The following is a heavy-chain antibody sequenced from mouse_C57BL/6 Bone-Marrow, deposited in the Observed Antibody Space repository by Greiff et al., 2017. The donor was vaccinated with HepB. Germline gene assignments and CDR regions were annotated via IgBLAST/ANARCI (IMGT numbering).Heavy chain of an antibody. D-gene: IGHD2-5*01. V-gene: IGHV14-4*01. CDR1: GFNIKDDY. Sequence: VQLQQSGAELVRPGASVKLSCTASGFNIKDDYMHWVKQRPEQGLEWIGWIDPENGDTEYASKFQGKATITADTSSNTAYLQLSSLTSEDTAVYYCTAPYYSNWGYFDVWGTGTTVTVSS. CDR2: IDPENGDT. J-gene: IGHJ1*03. CDR3: TAPYYSNWGYFDV.